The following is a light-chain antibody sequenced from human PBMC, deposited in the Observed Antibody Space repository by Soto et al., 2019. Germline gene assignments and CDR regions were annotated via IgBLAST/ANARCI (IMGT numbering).Light chain of an antibody. V-gene: IGKV3-11*01. CDR3: QQRTNGLT. J-gene: IGKJ4*01. CDR1: QSIDTS. Sequence: EIVLTQSPATLSLSPGERDTLSCRASQSIDTSLGWYQQKSGQAPRLLIYDASNRDTGIPSRFSGSGSGTDFTLTISSLEPEDFAVYYCQQRTNGLTFGGGTKVEIK. CDR2: DAS.